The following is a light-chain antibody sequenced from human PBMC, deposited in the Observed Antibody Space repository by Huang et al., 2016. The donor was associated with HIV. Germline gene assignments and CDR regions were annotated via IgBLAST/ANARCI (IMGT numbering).Light chain of an antibody. CDR3: MQASHWPHT. CDR2: KVS. Sequence: AVMTQSPLSLPVTLGQPASISCRSSLSLLNSDGNTYLSWYQQRPGQSPRRLIYKVSNRGSGVPDRFSGSGSGTDFILKISRVEAEDVAVYFCMQASHWPHTFGQGTKLDIK. CDR1: LSLLNSDGNTY. J-gene: IGKJ2*01. V-gene: IGKV2-30*01.